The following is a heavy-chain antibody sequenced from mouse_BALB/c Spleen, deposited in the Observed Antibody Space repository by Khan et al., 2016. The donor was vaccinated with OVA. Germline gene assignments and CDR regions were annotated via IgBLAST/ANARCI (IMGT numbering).Heavy chain of an antibody. V-gene: IGHV3-2*02. J-gene: IGHJ4*01. D-gene: IGHD2-12*01. Sequence: EVQLQESGPGLVKPSQSLSLTCTVTGYSITSDYAWNWIRQFPGNKLEWMGYISSTGSTSYNPSLKSRISITRDTSKNQFFLHLNSVTTEDTATYYRARSFYYSYSYAMDYWGQGTSVTVSS. CDR1: GYSITSDYA. CDR3: ARSFYYSYSYAMDY. CDR2: ISSTGST.